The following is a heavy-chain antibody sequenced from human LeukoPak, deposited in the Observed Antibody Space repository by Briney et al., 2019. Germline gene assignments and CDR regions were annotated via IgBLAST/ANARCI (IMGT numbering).Heavy chain of an antibody. V-gene: IGHV1-2*02. Sequence: ASVKVSCKASGYTFTGYYMHWVRQAPGQGLEWMGWINPNSGGTNYAQKLQGRVTMTTDTSTSTAYMELRSLRSDDTAVYYRARATTYGDYDYWGQGTLVTVSS. CDR3: ARATTYGDYDY. CDR1: GYTFTGYY. J-gene: IGHJ4*02. D-gene: IGHD4-17*01. CDR2: INPNSGGT.